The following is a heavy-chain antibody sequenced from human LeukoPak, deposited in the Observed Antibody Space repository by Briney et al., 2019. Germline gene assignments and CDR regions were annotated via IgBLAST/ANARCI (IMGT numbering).Heavy chain of an antibody. V-gene: IGHV4-34*01. CDR2: INHSGST. D-gene: IGHD6-19*01. CDR1: GGSFSGYY. J-gene: IGHJ6*02. CDR3: AREDSSGWSPV. Sequence: SETLSLTCAVHGGSFSGYYWSWIRQPPGKGLEWIGEINHSGSTNYNPSLKSRVTISVDTSKNQFSLKLSSVTAADTAVYYCAREDSSGWSPVWGQGTTVTVSS.